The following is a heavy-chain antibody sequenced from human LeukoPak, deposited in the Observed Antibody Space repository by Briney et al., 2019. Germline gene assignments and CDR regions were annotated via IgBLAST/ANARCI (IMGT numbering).Heavy chain of an antibody. CDR3: ARDQYSGSYPLDY. D-gene: IGHD1-26*01. J-gene: IGHJ4*02. V-gene: IGHV1-69*13. Sequence: SVKVSCKASGYTFTGYYMHWVRQAPGQGLEWMGGIIPIFGTANYAQKFQGRVTITADESTSTAYMELSSLRSEDTAVYYCARDQYSGSYPLDYWGQGTLVTVSS. CDR2: IIPIFGTA. CDR1: GYTFTGYY.